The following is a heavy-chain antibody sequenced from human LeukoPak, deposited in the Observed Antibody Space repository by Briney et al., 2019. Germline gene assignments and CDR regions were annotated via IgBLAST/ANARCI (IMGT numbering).Heavy chain of an antibody. CDR3: ARAPYSRGYFDY. Sequence: GGSLRLSCAASGFTFSSYGMHWVRQAQGKGLEWVAVIWYDGSNKYYADSVKGRFTISRDNSKNTLYLQMNSLRAEDTAVYYCARAPYSRGYFDYWGQGTLVTVSS. D-gene: IGHD6-13*01. CDR2: IWYDGSNK. J-gene: IGHJ4*02. CDR1: GFTFSSYG. V-gene: IGHV3-33*01.